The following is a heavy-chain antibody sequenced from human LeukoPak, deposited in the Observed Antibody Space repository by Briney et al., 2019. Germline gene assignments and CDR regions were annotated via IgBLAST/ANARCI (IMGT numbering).Heavy chain of an antibody. Sequence: GGSLRLSCAASGFTFSSYEMNWVRQAPGKGLEWVSTISGSGSRTYYADSVKGRFTISRDNSKNTLYLQMNSLRAEDTAIYYCAKDLVVGGQGTLVTVSS. D-gene: IGHD2-8*02. J-gene: IGHJ4*02. CDR1: GFTFSSYE. CDR2: ISGSGSRT. V-gene: IGHV3-23*01. CDR3: AKDLVV.